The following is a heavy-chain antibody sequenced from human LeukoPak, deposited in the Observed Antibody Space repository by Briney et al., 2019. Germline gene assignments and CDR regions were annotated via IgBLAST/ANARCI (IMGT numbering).Heavy chain of an antibody. CDR1: GGSISSSSYY. CDR2: IYYSGST. Sequence: PSETLSLTCTVSGGSISSSSYYWGWIRQPPGKGLEWIGSIYYSGSTNYNPSLKSRVTISVDKSKNQFSLKLSSVTAADTAVYYCAGANGLRQLAFDYWGQGTLVTVSS. CDR3: AGANGLRQLAFDY. J-gene: IGHJ4*02. V-gene: IGHV4-39*07. D-gene: IGHD6-13*01.